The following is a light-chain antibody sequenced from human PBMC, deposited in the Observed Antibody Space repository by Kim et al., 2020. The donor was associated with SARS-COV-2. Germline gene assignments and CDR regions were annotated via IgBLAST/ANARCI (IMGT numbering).Light chain of an antibody. J-gene: IGKJ4*01. Sequence: LVPGESAALSCRDSQSVSSYLGWYQQKPGQAPRLLIYDASNRATGIPARFSGSGSGTDFTLTISSLEPEDFAVYYCHQRSSWPLTFGGGTKVDIK. CDR1: QSVSSY. CDR2: DAS. CDR3: HQRSSWPLT. V-gene: IGKV3-11*01.